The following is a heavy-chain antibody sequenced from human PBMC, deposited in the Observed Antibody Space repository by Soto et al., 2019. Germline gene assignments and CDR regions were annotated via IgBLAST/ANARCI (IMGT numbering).Heavy chain of an antibody. J-gene: IGHJ4*02. Sequence: EVQLLESGGGLVQPGGSLRLSCAASGFTFSSYAMSWVRQAPGKGLEWVSAISGSGGSTYYADSVKGRFTISRDNSKNTLYLQMNSLRAEDTAVYYCANLLIRIVGAAPFDYWGQGTLVTVSS. V-gene: IGHV3-23*01. CDR2: ISGSGGST. CDR1: GFTFSSYA. D-gene: IGHD1-26*01. CDR3: ANLLIRIVGAAPFDY.